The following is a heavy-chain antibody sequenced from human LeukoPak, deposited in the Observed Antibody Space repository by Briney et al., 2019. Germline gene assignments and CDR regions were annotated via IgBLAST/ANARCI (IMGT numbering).Heavy chain of an antibody. Sequence: SETLSLTCTVSGGSISSYYWSCIPQPPGEGLVGIGYIYYSGSTNYNPSLKSRVTISVDTSKNQFSLKLSSVTAADTAVYYCARVKDDSSGYSHDAFDIWGQGTMVTVSS. D-gene: IGHD3-22*01. J-gene: IGHJ3*02. CDR1: GGSISSYY. CDR3: ARVKDDSSGYSHDAFDI. CDR2: IYYSGST. V-gene: IGHV4-59*01.